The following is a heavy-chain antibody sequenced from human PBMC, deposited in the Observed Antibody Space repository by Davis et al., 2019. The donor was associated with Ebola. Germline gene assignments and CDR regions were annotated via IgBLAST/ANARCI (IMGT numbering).Heavy chain of an antibody. Sequence: MPSETLSLTCTVSGGSIRSEYWYWIRQPPGEGLEWIGDIYYSGSPNYNPSLKSRVTMSVDTSKNQFSLRLSSVTAADTAVYYCARGRLLEWPPTFYGLDVWGKGTTVTVSS. V-gene: IGHV4-59*01. CDR3: ARGRLLEWPPTFYGLDV. CDR1: GGSIRSEY. D-gene: IGHD3-3*01. J-gene: IGHJ6*04. CDR2: IYYSGSP.